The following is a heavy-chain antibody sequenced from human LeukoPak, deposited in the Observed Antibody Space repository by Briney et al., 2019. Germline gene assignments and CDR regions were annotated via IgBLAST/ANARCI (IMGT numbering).Heavy chain of an antibody. Sequence: PSETLCLTCTVSGGPIISYFWSWIRQPPGKGLEWIGYIYYSGSTNYNPSLKSRVTISVDTSKNQFSLKLSSVTAADTAVYYCARDAQYFQHWGQGTLVTVSS. CDR1: GGPIISYF. CDR3: ARDAQYFQH. J-gene: IGHJ1*01. CDR2: IYYSGST. V-gene: IGHV4-59*01.